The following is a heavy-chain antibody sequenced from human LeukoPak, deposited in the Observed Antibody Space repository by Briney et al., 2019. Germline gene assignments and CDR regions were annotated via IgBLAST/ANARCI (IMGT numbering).Heavy chain of an antibody. J-gene: IGHJ4*02. CDR2: IYSGGST. Sequence: PGGSLRLSCAASGFTVSSNYMSWVRQAPGKGLEWVSLIYSGGSTYYADSVKGRFTISRDNSNNTLYLQMNSLRAEDTAVYYCAKLLYYYDSSQPYWGQGTLVTVSS. CDR3: AKLLYYYDSSQPY. V-gene: IGHV3-53*01. CDR1: GFTVSSNY. D-gene: IGHD3-22*01.